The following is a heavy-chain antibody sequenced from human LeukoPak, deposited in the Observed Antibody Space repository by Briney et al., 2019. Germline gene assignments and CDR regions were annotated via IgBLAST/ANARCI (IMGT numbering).Heavy chain of an antibody. J-gene: IGHJ4*02. V-gene: IGHV4-38-2*02. CDR3: ARRNSGYESVDY. CDR1: GYSISSGYY. D-gene: IGHD5-12*01. Sequence: SETLSLTCTVSGYSISSGYYWGWIRQPPGKGLEWIGSIYHSGSTYYNPSLKSRVTISVDTSKNQFSLKLSSVTAADTAVYYCARRNSGYESVDYWGQGTLVTVSS. CDR2: IYHSGST.